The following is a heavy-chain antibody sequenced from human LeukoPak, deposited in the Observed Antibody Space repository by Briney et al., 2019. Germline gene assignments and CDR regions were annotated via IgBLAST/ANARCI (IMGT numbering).Heavy chain of an antibody. Sequence: GGSLRLPCAASGFTFSSYSMNWVRQAPGKGLEWVSYISSSSSAIYYADSVKGRFTISRDNSKNTLYLQMNSLRAEDTAMYYCARHATELDYWGQGTLVTVSS. J-gene: IGHJ4*02. CDR2: ISSSSSAI. CDR1: GFTFSSYS. CDR3: ARHATELDY. V-gene: IGHV3-48*01.